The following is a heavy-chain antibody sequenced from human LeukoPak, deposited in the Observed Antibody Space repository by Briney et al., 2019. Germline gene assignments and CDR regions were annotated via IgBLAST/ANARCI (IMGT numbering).Heavy chain of an antibody. D-gene: IGHD3-22*01. J-gene: IGHJ5*02. Sequence: GGSLRLSCATSGFTFSNAWMNWVRQAPGKGLEWVGRIRSNSDGGTIDYAAPVKGRFTLSREDSKTTLYLQMNSLQTEDTAVYYCATDFYDSTWGQGTLVTVSS. CDR2: IRSNSDGGTI. CDR1: GFTFSNAW. CDR3: ATDFYDST. V-gene: IGHV3-15*07.